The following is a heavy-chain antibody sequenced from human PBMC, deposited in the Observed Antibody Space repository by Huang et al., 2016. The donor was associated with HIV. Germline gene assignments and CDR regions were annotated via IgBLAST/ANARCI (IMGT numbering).Heavy chain of an antibody. V-gene: IGHV1-69*13. CDR2: VNPIWGTA. CDR3: ARARGYYDSSVSYYFDY. J-gene: IGHJ4*02. CDR1: GGTFSSYV. D-gene: IGHD3-22*01. Sequence: QVQLVQSGAEVKKPGSSVKVSCKASGGTFSSYVISWVRRAPGQGLGGRAGVNPIWGTANYAQKFQCRVTITADESTSTAYMELSSLRSEDTAVYYCARARGYYDSSVSYYFDYWGQGTLVTVSS.